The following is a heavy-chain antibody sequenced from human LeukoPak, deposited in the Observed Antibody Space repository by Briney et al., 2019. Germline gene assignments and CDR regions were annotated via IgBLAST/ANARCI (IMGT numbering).Heavy chain of an antibody. J-gene: IGHJ4*02. V-gene: IGHV4-59*08. CDR2: MFYSGRT. D-gene: IGHD3-22*01. Sequence: PSETLSLTCTVSGGSITSYYWSWIRQPPGKGLEWIGYMFYSGRTSYNPSLKSRVTISVDTSKNQFSLRLSSVTAADTAVYYCARRGGDSSGNFDYWGQGTLVTVSS. CDR3: ARRGGDSSGNFDY. CDR1: GGSITSYY.